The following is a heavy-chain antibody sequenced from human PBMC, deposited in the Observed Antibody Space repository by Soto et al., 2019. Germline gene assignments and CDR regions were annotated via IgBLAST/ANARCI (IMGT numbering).Heavy chain of an antibody. V-gene: IGHV3-23*01. CDR3: AKGISTSVTPDDTFDV. Sequence: GGSLRLSCAASEFTFSSYTMSWVRQAPGKGLEWVSAISGGGDRTYYADSVKGRFTISRDNSKNTLYLQMNSLRAEDTAVYYCAKGISTSVTPDDTFDVWGQGTMVTVSS. J-gene: IGHJ3*01. D-gene: IGHD4-17*01. CDR1: EFTFSSYT. CDR2: ISGGGDRT.